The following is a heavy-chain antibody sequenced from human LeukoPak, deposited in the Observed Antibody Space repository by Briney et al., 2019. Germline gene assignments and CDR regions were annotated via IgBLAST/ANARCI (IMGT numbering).Heavy chain of an antibody. Sequence: ASVKVSCKASGYSFTGYYIHWVRQAPGHGLEWMGWVNSNIGDTYYAQKFRGRLAITRDKSITTVHMELSSLRSNDTAVYYCAREERAPIAAANVCGLRTMVTVSS. CDR3: AREERAPIAAANV. D-gene: IGHD6-13*01. CDR2: VNSNIGDT. V-gene: IGHV1-2*02. CDR1: GYSFTGYY. J-gene: IGHJ3*01.